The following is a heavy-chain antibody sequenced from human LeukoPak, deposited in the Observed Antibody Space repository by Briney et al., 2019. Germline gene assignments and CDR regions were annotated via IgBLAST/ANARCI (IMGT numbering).Heavy chain of an antibody. CDR1: GFTFSSYS. V-gene: IGHV3-48*01. D-gene: IGHD6-19*01. J-gene: IGHJ4*02. Sequence: GGSLRLSCAASGFTFSSYSVNWVRQAPGKGLEWGSYISRSSSPIYYADPVRGRFTRSRDNAKNSLYLQMNSLRAEDTAVYYCARIGSDSSGWQHSNYFDYWGQGTLVTVSS. CDR3: ARIGSDSSGWQHSNYFDY. CDR2: ISRSSSPI.